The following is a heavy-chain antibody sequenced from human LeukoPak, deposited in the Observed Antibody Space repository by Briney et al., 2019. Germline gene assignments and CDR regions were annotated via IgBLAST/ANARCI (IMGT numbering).Heavy chain of an antibody. CDR1: IFTFNNHA. V-gene: IGHV3-30-3*01. CDR3: ARDPRIYCTNGICRDDYFDN. J-gene: IGHJ4*02. Sequence: PGGSLRLSCAASIFTFNNHAMNWVRQAPGKGLEWVALISFDGANEYYADSVKGRFTISRDNAKDSLFLQMNSLRAEDTAIYYCARDPRIYCTNGICRDDYFDNWGQGTLVTVSS. CDR2: ISFDGANE. D-gene: IGHD2-8*01.